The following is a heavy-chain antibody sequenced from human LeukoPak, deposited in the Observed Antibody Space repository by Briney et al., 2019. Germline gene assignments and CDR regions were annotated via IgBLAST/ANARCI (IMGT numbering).Heavy chain of an antibody. J-gene: IGHJ3*02. CDR2: MNPNSGNT. D-gene: IGHD6-19*01. V-gene: IGHV1-8*01. Sequence: ASVKVSCKASGYTFTSYDINWVRQATGQGLEWMGWMNPNSGNTGYAQKFQGRVTLTTETSTSTAYMELRSLRSDDTAIYYCARDSPFMVPGTGDAFDIWGQGTMVSVSS. CDR1: GYTFTSYD. CDR3: ARDSPFMVPGTGDAFDI.